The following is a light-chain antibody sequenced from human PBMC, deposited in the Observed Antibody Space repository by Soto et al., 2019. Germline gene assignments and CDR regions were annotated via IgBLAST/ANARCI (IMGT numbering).Light chain of an antibody. CDR2: GAS. V-gene: IGKV3-20*01. Sequence: VMTQAPATLSVSPLEIATLSFMASQSVSSTYFAWYQQKPGQAPRLLIYGASSRATGIPDRFSGSGSGTDFTLTISRLEPEDFAVYYCQQYAASPWTFGQGTKVDI. J-gene: IGKJ1*01. CDR1: QSVSSTY. CDR3: QQYAASPWT.